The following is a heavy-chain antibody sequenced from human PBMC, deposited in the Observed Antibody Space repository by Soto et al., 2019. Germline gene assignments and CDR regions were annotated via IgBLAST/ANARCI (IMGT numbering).Heavy chain of an antibody. CDR1: GGSFSGFY. CDR2: IDHSGTT. D-gene: IGHD2-15*01. CDR3: ARGVRSGGSCTLDY. J-gene: IGHJ4*02. Sequence: SETLSLTCAVYGGSFSGFYWSWIRQSPGKGLVWIGEIDHSGTTNNNPSLESRVTILVDTSKSQFSLKLSSVTAADTALYYCARGVRSGGSCTLDYWGQGMVVTVSS. V-gene: IGHV4-34*01.